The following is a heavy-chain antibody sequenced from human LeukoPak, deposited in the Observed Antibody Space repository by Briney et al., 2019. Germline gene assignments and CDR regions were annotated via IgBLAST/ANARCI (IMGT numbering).Heavy chain of an antibody. Sequence: GGSLRLSCAATGFTFSSPAMSWVRQAPGKGLEWVSSISDSGASTYYADSVRGRFSVSRNNSDNRLDLQVNSLRLDDTAVYFCAKKGRGGWSLDSWGQGILVTVSS. D-gene: IGHD6-19*01. CDR1: GFTFSSPA. V-gene: IGHV3-23*01. J-gene: IGHJ4*02. CDR2: ISDSGAST. CDR3: AKKGRGGWSLDS.